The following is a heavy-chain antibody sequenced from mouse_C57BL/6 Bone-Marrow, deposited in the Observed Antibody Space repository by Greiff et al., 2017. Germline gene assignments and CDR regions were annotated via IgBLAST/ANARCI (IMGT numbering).Heavy chain of an antibody. J-gene: IGHJ1*03. CDR2: ISSGGSYT. Sequence: EVQGVESGGDLVKPGGSLKLSCAASGFTFSSYGMSWVRQTPDQRLEWVATISSGGSYTYYPDSVTGRFTISRDNAKNTLYLQMSRLMSEDTAMFYCARRGFYYCNSLWYFDVWCTGTTVTVSS. D-gene: IGHD2-1*01. V-gene: IGHV5-6*01. CDR3: ARRGFYYCNSLWYFDV. CDR1: GFTFSSYG.